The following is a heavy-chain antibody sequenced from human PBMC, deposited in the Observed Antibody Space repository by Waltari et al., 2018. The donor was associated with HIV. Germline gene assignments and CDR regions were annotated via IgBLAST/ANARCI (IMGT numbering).Heavy chain of an antibody. Sequence: EVQLVESGGGLVQPGGSLRPSCAAAGFTFSSYSMPWVRQAPGKGLEYVSDISSNGGSTYYANSVKGRFTISRDNSKNTLYLQMGSLRAEDMAVYYCARAGEDSSGYFYAFDIWGQGTMVTVSS. CDR2: ISSNGGST. J-gene: IGHJ3*02. CDR3: ARAGEDSSGYFYAFDI. V-gene: IGHV3-64*01. D-gene: IGHD3-22*01. CDR1: GFTFSSYS.